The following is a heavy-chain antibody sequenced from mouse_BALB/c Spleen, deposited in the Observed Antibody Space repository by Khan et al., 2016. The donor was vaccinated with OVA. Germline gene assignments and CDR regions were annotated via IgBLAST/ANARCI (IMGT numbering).Heavy chain of an antibody. CDR1: GYTFSSYW. D-gene: IGHD2-10*02. J-gene: IGHJ1*01. CDR2: ILPGSGST. Sequence: VRLQQSGAELMKPGASVKISCKATGYTFSSYWIEWVKPRPGHGLGWIGEILPGSGSTNYNERFKGKATFTADTSSNTMYMQLSSLTSDDSAVYDGARYCNHCYFDVWGAGTTVTVSS. V-gene: IGHV1-9*01. CDR3: ARYCNHCYFDV.